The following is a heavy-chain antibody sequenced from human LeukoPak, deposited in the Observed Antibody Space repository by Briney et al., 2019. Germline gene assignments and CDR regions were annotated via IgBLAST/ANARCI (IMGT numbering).Heavy chain of an antibody. V-gene: IGHV1-2*02. CDR3: ARDLWYSSSWYLLDYYGMDV. CDR2: INPNSGGT. J-gene: IGHJ6*02. D-gene: IGHD6-13*01. CDR1: GYTFTSYA. Sequence: ASVKVSCKASGYTFTSYAMHWVRQAPGQGLEWMGWINPNSGGTNYAQRFQGRVTMTRDTSTSTVYMELSSLRSEDTAVYYCARDLWYSSSWYLLDYYGMDVWGQGTTVTVSS.